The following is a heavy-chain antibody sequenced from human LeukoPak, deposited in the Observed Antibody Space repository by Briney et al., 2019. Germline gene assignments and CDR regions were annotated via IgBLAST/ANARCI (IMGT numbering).Heavy chain of an antibody. CDR3: ASGRYGGNAFDI. CDR2: IYYSGST. V-gene: IGHV4-59*08. J-gene: IGHJ3*02. CDR1: GGSISSYY. D-gene: IGHD4-23*01. Sequence: PSETLSLTCTVSGGSISSYYWIWIRQPPGKGLEWIGYIYYSGSTNYNPSLKSRVTISVDTSKNQFSLKLSSVTAADTAVYYCASGRYGGNAFDIWGQGTMVTVSS.